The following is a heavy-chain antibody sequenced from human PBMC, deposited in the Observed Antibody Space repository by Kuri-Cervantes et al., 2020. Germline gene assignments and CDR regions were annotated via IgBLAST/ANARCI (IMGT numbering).Heavy chain of an antibody. CDR2: INSYNGNT. J-gene: IGHJ3*02. V-gene: IGHV1-18*01. CDR1: GYTFTSSG. Sequence: APVHVPCKASGYTFTSSGITWVRQAPGQGLEWMAWINSYNGNTNYAQKVQGRVTMTTDTSTNTVYMELRSLRSDDTAVYYCARGRDWNYAFDIWGQGTMVTVSS. D-gene: IGHD1-7*01. CDR3: ARGRDWNYAFDI.